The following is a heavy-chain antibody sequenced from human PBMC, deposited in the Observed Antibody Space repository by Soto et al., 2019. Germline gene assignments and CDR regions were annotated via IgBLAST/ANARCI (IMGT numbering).Heavy chain of an antibody. D-gene: IGHD6-25*01. CDR1: GGSFHNFY. Sequence: SETLSLTCNLSGGSFHNFYWLWIRHPPGKGLEWVGHVHYSGSTNYSPSLNSRATISLDTSKSQLSLKLRSVTAADTAMYFCARAVDYYPTSGYFSFDSWGQRIPVTV. J-gene: IGHJ4*02. CDR2: VHYSGST. V-gene: IGHV4-59*01. CDR3: ARAVDYYPTSGYFSFDS.